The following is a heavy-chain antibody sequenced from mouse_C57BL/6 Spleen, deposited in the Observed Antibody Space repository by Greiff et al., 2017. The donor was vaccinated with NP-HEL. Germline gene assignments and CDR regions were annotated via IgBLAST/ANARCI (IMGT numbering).Heavy chain of an antibody. D-gene: IGHD3-2*02. Sequence: VQLQQSGAELARPGASVKLSCKASGYTFTSYGISWVKQRTGPGLEWIGEIYPRCGNTYYNEKFKGKATLTADKSSSTAYMELRSLTSEDAAVYFCARDSSGNGDWFAYWGQGTLVTVSA. CDR3: ARDSSGNGDWFAY. CDR2: IYPRCGNT. J-gene: IGHJ3*01. V-gene: IGHV1-81*01. CDR1: GYTFTSYG.